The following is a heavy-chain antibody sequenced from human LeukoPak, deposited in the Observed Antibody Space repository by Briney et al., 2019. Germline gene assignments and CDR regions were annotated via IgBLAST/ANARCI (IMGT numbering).Heavy chain of an antibody. J-gene: IGHJ3*02. V-gene: IGHV3-33*01. CDR1: GFTFSSYG. Sequence: PGGSLRLSCAASGFTFSSYGMHWVRQAPGKGPEWVAVIWYDGSNKYYADSVKGRFTISRDNSKNTLYLQMNSLRAEDTAVYYCARGGLGIGDFDIWGQGTMVTVSS. CDR2: IWYDGSNK. D-gene: IGHD7-27*01. CDR3: ARGGLGIGDFDI.